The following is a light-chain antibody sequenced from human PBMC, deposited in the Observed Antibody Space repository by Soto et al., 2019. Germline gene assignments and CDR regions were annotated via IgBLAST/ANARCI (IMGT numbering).Light chain of an antibody. CDR3: SSYTSSFTLGI. CDR1: SSDVGAYNY. V-gene: IGLV2-14*03. Sequence: QSVLTQPASVSGSPGQSITISCTGTSSDVGAYNYVSWYQHHPGKAPKLMIYDVSNRPSGVSNRFSGSKSGNTASLTISGLQAEDEADYYCSSYTSSFTLGIFGGGTKLTVL. CDR2: DVS. J-gene: IGLJ2*01.